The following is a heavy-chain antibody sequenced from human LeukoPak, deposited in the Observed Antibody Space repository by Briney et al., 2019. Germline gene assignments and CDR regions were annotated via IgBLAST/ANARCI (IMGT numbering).Heavy chain of an antibody. D-gene: IGHD4-11*01. Sequence: GGSLRLSCAASGFSLSSYWMHWVRQTPGKGPVWVSRINSDGSSTSYADSVKGRFTISRDNAKNTLYLQMNSLRAEDTAVYYCARGNSRSFDYWGQGALVTVSS. V-gene: IGHV3-74*01. CDR3: ARGNSRSFDY. J-gene: IGHJ4*02. CDR2: INSDGSST. CDR1: GFSLSSYW.